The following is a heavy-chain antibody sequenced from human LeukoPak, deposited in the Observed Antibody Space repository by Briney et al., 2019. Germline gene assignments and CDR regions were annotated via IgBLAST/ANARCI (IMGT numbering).Heavy chain of an antibody. Sequence: SETLSLTCTVSGGSISRYYWSWIRQPPGKGLEWIVYIYYTGSTKYNPSLKSRVTISVDTSKNQFSVKLSSVTAADTPVYYCARLNNWGSEYYFDYWGQGTLVTVSS. V-gene: IGHV4-59*08. CDR3: ARLNNWGSEYYFDY. CDR2: IYYTGST. D-gene: IGHD7-27*01. J-gene: IGHJ4*02. CDR1: GGSISRYY.